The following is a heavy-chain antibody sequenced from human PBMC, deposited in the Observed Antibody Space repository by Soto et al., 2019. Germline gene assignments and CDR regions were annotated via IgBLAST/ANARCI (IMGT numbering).Heavy chain of an antibody. CDR3: ARDRQKALVVVAATRGFDY. J-gene: IGHJ4*02. Sequence: QVQLVESGGGVVQPGRSLRLSCAVSGFTFSSYSMHWVRQDPDRGLEWVAFISFGGNNKYYADCVKGRFTISRDNSNNMVYLEMNSLRPDDTAVYYCARDRQKALVVVAATRGFDYWGQGTPVTVSS. CDR2: ISFGGNNK. CDR1: GFTFSSYS. D-gene: IGHD2-15*01. V-gene: IGHV3-30*04.